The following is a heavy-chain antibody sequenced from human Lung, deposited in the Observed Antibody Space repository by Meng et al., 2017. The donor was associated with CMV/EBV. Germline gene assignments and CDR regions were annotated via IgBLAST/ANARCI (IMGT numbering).Heavy chain of an antibody. CDR1: GYTFNDYW. CDR3: TREGFDY. J-gene: IGHJ4*02. CDR2: IKPSTGDT. Sequence: QAQLVQSGVEVKKPGSSVQHSCKPSGYTFNDYWIHWVRQAPGQGLEWMGRIKPSTGDTSYAQKFRGRLTVTRDTPISTVYMEVNSLTSDDTAVYYCTREGFDYWGQGALVTVSS. V-gene: IGHV1-2*06.